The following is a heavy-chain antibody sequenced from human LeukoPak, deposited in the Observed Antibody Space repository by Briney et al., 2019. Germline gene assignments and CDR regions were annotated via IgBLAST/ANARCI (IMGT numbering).Heavy chain of an antibody. CDR2: ISDNGGNT. D-gene: IGHD6-19*01. CDR1: GFTFSNYA. V-gene: IGHV3-64D*06. CDR3: VKDREAVAGSRLDI. J-gene: IGHJ3*02. Sequence: PGGSLRLSCSASGFTFSNYAIHWVRQAPGKGLEYVSPISDNGGNTNYADSVKGRFTISRDNSKNTLYLQMSSLRAEDTAVYYCVKDREAVAGSRLDIWGQGTMVTVSS.